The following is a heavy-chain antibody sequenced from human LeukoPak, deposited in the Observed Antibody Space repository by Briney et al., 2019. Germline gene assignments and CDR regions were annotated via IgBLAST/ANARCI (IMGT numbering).Heavy chain of an antibody. CDR3: ARGYQSTTYGHFDS. D-gene: IGHD2/OR15-2a*01. J-gene: IGHJ5*01. CDR2: IDEDGSP. V-gene: IGHV4-4*07. CDR1: GQSITSFR. Sequence: SETLSLTCSVSGQSITSFRWSWIRQSAAKGLEWMGRIDEDGSPTYNPSLSGRVSVSADTSNNQVSLKLKFVTAADTAVYFCARGYQSTTYGHFDSWGRGIQVTVSS.